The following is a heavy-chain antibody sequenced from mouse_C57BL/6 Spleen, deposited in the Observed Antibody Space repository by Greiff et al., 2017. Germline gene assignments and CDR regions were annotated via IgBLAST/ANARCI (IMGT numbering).Heavy chain of an antibody. V-gene: IGHV1-39*01. Sequence: LEESGPELVKPGASVKISCKASGYSFTDYNMNWVKQSHGKSLEWIGVINPNYGTTSYNQKFKGKATLTVDQSSSTAYMQLNSLTSEDSAVXYCARGYYDGSRGYFDYWGQGTTLTVSS. CDR1: GYSFTDYN. CDR2: INPNYGTT. D-gene: IGHD1-1*01. J-gene: IGHJ2*01. CDR3: ARGYYDGSRGYFDY.